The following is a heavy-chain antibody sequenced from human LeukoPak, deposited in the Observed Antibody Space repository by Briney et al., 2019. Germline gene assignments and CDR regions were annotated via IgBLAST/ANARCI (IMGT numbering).Heavy chain of an antibody. CDR3: ARDNSVEDTAWWFDP. J-gene: IGHJ5*02. CDR2: INPSGGST. D-gene: IGHD4-23*01. CDR1: GYTFTSYY. V-gene: IGHV1-46*01. Sequence: ASVKVSCKASGYTFTSYYMHWVRQAPGQGLGWMGIINPSGGSTSYSQKFQGRVTMTRDMSTSTDYMELSSLRSEDTAVYYCARDNSVEDTAWWFDPWGQGTLVTVSS.